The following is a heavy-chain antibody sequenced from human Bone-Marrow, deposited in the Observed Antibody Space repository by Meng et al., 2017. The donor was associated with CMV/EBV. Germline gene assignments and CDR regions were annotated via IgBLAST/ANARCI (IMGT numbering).Heavy chain of an antibody. CDR2: INHSGST. Sequence: SETLSLTCTVSGGSISSYYWSWIRQPPGKGLEWIGEINHSGSTNYNPSLKSRVTISVDTSKNQFSLKLSSVTAADTAVYYCARDSSSPDYGMDVWGQGTTVTVSS. CDR3: ARDSSSPDYGMDV. D-gene: IGHD6-6*01. J-gene: IGHJ6*02. V-gene: IGHV4-34*01. CDR1: GGSISSYY.